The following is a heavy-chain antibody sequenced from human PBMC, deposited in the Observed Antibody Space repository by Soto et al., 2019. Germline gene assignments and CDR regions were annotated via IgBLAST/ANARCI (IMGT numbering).Heavy chain of an antibody. J-gene: IGHJ4*02. Sequence: GGSLRLSCAASGFTFSNAWMSWVRQAPGKGLEWVGRIKSKTDGGTTDYAAPVKGRFTIPRDDSKNSLYLQMDSLRIEDTAVYYCARSGSSTTCYDYWAQGTLVTVSS. V-gene: IGHV3-15*05. CDR3: ARSGSSTTCYDY. CDR1: GFTFSNAW. CDR2: IKSKTDGGTT. D-gene: IGHD2-2*01.